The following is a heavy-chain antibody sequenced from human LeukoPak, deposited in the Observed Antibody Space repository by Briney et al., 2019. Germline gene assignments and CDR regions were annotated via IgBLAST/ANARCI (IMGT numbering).Heavy chain of an antibody. V-gene: IGHV4-39*01. J-gene: IGHJ4*02. CDR1: GGSISGSTYY. CDR2: IYYSGST. D-gene: IGHD3-22*01. Sequence: SETLSLTCTVSGGSISGSTYYWGWIRQTPGKGLEWIGSIYYSGSTSYNPSLKSRVTISVDTSKNQFSLKLSSVTAADTAVYYCARHSDRSYYDISGYYYWGQGTLVTVSS. CDR3: ARHSDRSYYDISGYYY.